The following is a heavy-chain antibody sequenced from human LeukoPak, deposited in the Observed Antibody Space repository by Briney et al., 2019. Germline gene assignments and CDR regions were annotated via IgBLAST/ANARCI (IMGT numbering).Heavy chain of an antibody. Sequence: SQTLSLTCAVSGGSISSGGYSWSWIRQPRGKGLEWIGYIYHSGSTYYNPSLKSRVTISVDRSKNQFSLKLSSVTAADTAVYYCARGVYDILTGYSPAFDYWGQGTLVTVSS. J-gene: IGHJ4*02. D-gene: IGHD3-9*01. CDR1: GGSISSGGYS. CDR3: ARGVYDILTGYSPAFDY. V-gene: IGHV4-30-2*01. CDR2: IYHSGST.